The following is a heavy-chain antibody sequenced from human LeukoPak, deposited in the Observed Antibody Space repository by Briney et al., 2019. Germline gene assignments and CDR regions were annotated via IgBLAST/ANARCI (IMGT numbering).Heavy chain of an antibody. CDR1: GGSISSYC. Sequence: SETLSLTCTVSGGSISSYCWSWIRQPPGKGLEWIRYIYYSGSTNYNPSLKSRVTISVDTSKNQFSLKLSSVTAADTAVYYCARRLLWFGEAGWFDPWGQGTLVTVSS. D-gene: IGHD3-10*01. J-gene: IGHJ5*02. CDR3: ARRLLWFGEAGWFDP. V-gene: IGHV4-59*01. CDR2: IYYSGST.